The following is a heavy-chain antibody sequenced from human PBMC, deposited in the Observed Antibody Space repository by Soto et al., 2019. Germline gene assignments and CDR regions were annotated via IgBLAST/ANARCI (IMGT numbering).Heavy chain of an antibody. CDR1: GGSISRSSYY. D-gene: IGHD3-3*01. J-gene: IGHJ6*02. Sequence: SETLSLTCTVSGGSISRSSYYWGCIRRAPGKGLEWVGSIYYSGSTYYNPSLKSRVTISVDTSKNQFSLKLSSVTAADTAVYYCARISTILRFLEWLYYAMDVWGQGTTVTVSS. V-gene: IGHV4-39*01. CDR3: ARISTILRFLEWLYYAMDV. CDR2: IYYSGST.